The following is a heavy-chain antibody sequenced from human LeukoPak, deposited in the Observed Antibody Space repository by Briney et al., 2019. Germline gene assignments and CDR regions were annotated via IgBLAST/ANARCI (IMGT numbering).Heavy chain of an antibody. CDR3: AREGGYSYAYAGY. CDR1: GFTFSSYA. CDR2: ISYDGSNK. V-gene: IGHV3-30-3*01. Sequence: QAGGSLRLSCAASGFTFSSYAMHWVRQAPGKGLEWVAVISYDGSNKYYADSVKGRFTISRDNSKNTLYLQMNSLRAEDTAVYYCAREGGYSYAYAGYWGQGTLVTVSS. D-gene: IGHD5-18*01. J-gene: IGHJ4*02.